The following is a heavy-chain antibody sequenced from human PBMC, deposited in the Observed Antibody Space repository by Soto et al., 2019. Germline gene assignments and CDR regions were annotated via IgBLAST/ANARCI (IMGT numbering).Heavy chain of an antibody. CDR1: GVTFSSHT. J-gene: IGHJ6*02. CDR2: IMPMFGVT. D-gene: IGHD1-26*01. Sequence: QVQLVQSGAEVKKPGSSVKVSCRASGVTFSSHTISWVRQAPGQGLEWMGGIMPMFGVTNYARKFQGRLTMTANESTTTAYMEVSSLTSEDTAVYYCAGEGVTTSMSLPWMGYHYYGLDVWGQGTTVIVSS. V-gene: IGHV1-69*12. CDR3: AGEGVTTSMSLPWMGYHYYGLDV.